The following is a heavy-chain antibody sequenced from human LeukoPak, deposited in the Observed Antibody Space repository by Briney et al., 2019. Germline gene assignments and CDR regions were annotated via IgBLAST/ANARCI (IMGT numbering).Heavy chain of an antibody. CDR3: ATLEPRA. V-gene: IGHV3-15*01. CDR2: LKSRSDGGTT. J-gene: IGHJ5*02. CDR1: GFTFNNAW. Sequence: GGSLRLSCAASGFTFNNAWMTWVRQAPGKGLEWVGRLKSRSDGGTTDYAAPVKGRFIISRDDSKNTLSLRMTSLKTEDTGVYYCATLEPRAWGQGTLVTVSP.